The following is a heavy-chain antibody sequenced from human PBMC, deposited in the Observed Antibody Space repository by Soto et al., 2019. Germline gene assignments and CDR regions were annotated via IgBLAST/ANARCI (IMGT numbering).Heavy chain of an antibody. CDR1: GGSFSGYY. J-gene: IGHJ4*02. Sequence: KASETLSLTCAVYGGSFSGYYWSWIRQPPGKGLEWIGEINHSGSTNYNPSLKSRVTISVDTSKNQFSLKLSSVTAADTAVYYCARLQFGEGFDYWGQGALVPSPQ. CDR2: INHSGST. CDR3: ARLQFGEGFDY. D-gene: IGHD3-10*01. V-gene: IGHV4-34*01.